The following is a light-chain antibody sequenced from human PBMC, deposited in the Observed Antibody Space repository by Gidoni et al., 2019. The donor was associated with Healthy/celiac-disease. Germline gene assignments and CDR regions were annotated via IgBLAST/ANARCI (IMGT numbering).Light chain of an antibody. J-gene: IGKJ2*01. V-gene: IGKV3-11*01. CDR3: QQRSNWYT. CDR2: DAS. Sequence: ELVLTQSPATLSLSPGERATLSCRASQSVSSYLAWYQQKPGQAPRLLIDDASNRATGIPARFSGSGSGTVFTLTIISLEPEDFAVYYCQQRSNWYTFGQXTKLEIK. CDR1: QSVSSY.